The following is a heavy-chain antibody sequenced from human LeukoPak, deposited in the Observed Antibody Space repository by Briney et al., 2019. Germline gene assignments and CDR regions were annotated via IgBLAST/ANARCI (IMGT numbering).Heavy chain of an antibody. CDR1: GFTVSSNY. V-gene: IGHV3-53*01. Sequence: PGGSLRLSCAASGFTVSSNYMSWVRQASEKGLGWVSILYSGGSAYYADSVKGRFTISRDNSKDTLYLQMNSLRAEDTAVYYCARDCKSQQVYSSGCTDYWGQGTLVTVSS. CDR3: ARDCKSQQVYSSGCTDY. J-gene: IGHJ4*02. CDR2: LYSGGSA. D-gene: IGHD6-19*01.